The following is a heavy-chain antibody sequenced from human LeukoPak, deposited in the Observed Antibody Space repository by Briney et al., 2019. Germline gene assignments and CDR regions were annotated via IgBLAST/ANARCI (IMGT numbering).Heavy chain of an antibody. Sequence: EASVKVSCKASGYTFTGYYMHWVRQAPGQGLEWMGWINPNSGGTNYAQKFQGRVTMTRDTSISTAYMELSSLRSEDTAVYYCARGPRGYSWRPTNWFDPWGQGTLVTVSS. V-gene: IGHV1-2*02. CDR2: INPNSGGT. D-gene: IGHD5-18*01. CDR3: ARGPRGYSWRPTNWFDP. CDR1: GYTFTGYY. J-gene: IGHJ5*02.